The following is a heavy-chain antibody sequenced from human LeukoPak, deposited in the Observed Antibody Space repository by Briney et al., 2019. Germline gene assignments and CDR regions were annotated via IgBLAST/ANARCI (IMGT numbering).Heavy chain of an antibody. J-gene: IGHJ4*02. Sequence: PGGSLRLSCAPSGFTFSSYWVSWVRQAPGKGREGVANIKQEGSEKYYVDSVKGRFTIARDNAKNSLYLQMNSLRAEDTAVYYCARDLDQDTYYDFCSGYLFDYWGQGTLVTVSS. CDR3: ARDLDQDTYYDFCSGYLFDY. D-gene: IGHD3-3*01. CDR2: IKQEGSEK. CDR1: GFTFSSYW. V-gene: IGHV3-7*05.